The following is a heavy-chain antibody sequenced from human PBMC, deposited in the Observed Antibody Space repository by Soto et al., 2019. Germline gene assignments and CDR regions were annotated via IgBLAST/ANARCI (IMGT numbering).Heavy chain of an antibody. D-gene: IGHD5-18*01. CDR1: GGSITSGYY. CDR3: ARARPTAMVDY. J-gene: IGHJ4*02. CDR2: ISYSGST. V-gene: IGHV4-31*03. Sequence: SETLSLTCTVSGGSITSGYYWTWIRQHPEKGLEWIGYISYSGSTYPNPSLKSRVTISADTSKNQFSLKLSSVTAADTAVYYFARARPTAMVDYWGRGTLVTVSS.